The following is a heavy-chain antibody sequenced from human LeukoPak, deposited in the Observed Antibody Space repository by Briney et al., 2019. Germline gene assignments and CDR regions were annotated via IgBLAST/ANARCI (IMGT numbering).Heavy chain of an antibody. V-gene: IGHV4-59*01. D-gene: IGHD6-19*01. CDR3: ARSSGRLWFDP. J-gene: IGHJ5*02. CDR2: IYYSGSS. Sequence: SETLSLTCTVSGGSISSNYWSWIRQPAGKGLEWIGYIYYSGSSNNNPSPKSRVTISVDTSKNQFSLKLSSVTAADTAVYYCARSSGRLWFDPWGQGTLVTVSS. CDR1: GGSISSNY.